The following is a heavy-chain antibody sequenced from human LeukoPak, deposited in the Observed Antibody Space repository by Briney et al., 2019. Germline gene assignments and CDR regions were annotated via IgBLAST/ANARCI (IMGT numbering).Heavy chain of an antibody. CDR3: ARDPGHDTSNYGGLDF. D-gene: IGHD4-11*01. Sequence: ASVKVSCKASGYTFTGYYMHWVRQAPGQGLEWMGWINPNSGGTNYEQKFQGRVTLTRDTSIDTVYLELSSLKSDDTAVYYCARDPGHDTSNYGGLDFWGQGTLVTVSS. V-gene: IGHV1-2*02. CDR2: INPNSGGT. J-gene: IGHJ4*02. CDR1: GYTFTGYY.